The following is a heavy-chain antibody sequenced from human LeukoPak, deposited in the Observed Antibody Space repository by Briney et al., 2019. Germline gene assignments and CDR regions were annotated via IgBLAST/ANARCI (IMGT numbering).Heavy chain of an antibody. J-gene: IGHJ6*02. V-gene: IGHV4-34*01. CDR2: INHSGST. Sequence: SETLSLTCAVYGGSFSGYYWSWIRQPPGKGLEWIGEINHSGSTNYNPSLKSRVTISVDTSKTQFSLKLSSVTAADTAVYYCARGPRMTRTYYYYYGMDVWGQGTTVTVSS. D-gene: IGHD2-15*01. CDR3: ARGPRMTRTYYYYYGMDV. CDR1: GGSFSGYY.